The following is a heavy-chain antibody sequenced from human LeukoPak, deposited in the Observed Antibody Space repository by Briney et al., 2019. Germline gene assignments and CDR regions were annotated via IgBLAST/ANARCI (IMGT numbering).Heavy chain of an antibody. J-gene: IGHJ4*02. CDR1: GGSISSHY. Sequence: SETLSLTCTVSGGSISSHYWSWIRQAPGKGLEWIGYIYYSGSTNYNPSLKSRVTISVDTSKNQFSLKLSSVTAADTAVYYCASGGYSYGSVDYWGQGTLVTVSS. CDR3: ASGGYSYGSVDY. D-gene: IGHD5-18*01. CDR2: IYYSGST. V-gene: IGHV4-59*11.